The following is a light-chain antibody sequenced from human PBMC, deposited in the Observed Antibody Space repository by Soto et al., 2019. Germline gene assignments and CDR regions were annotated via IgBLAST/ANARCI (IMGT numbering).Light chain of an antibody. V-gene: IGKV1-39*01. Sequence: DIQMTQSPSSLSASVGDRVTITCRAGQSISSYLNWYQQKPGKAPKLLIYAASSLQSGVPSRFSGSGSGTDFTLTISSLQPEDFATYYCQQSYSTPVTFGGGTKVDIK. CDR3: QQSYSTPVT. CDR1: QSISSY. J-gene: IGKJ4*01. CDR2: AAS.